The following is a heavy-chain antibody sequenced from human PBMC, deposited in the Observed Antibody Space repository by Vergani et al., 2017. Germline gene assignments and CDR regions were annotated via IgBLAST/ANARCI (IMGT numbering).Heavy chain of an antibody. CDR3: ARGASYFDSGGYADT. CDR1: GDTFINYA. Sequence: QVQLLQSGASVRKPGSSVTVSCKASGDTFINYAITWVRQAPGQGLQWMGRMIPTFDSKNYAPRFQGRVTLTADASASTAYMELTSLTSEDTAVYFCARGASYFDSGGYADTWGQGTLVTVS. CDR2: MIPTFDSK. V-gene: IGHV1-69*13. J-gene: IGHJ5*02. D-gene: IGHD3-22*01.